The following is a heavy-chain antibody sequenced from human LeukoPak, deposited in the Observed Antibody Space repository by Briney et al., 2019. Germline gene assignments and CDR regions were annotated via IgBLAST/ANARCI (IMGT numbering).Heavy chain of an antibody. Sequence: GGSLRLSCAASGFTFSSYWRHWVRQAPGKGLVWVSRINSDGSSTSYADSVKGRFTISRDNAKNTLYLQMNSLRAEDTAVYYCARRYCSGGSCYFDYWGQGTLVTVSS. CDR2: INSDGSST. J-gene: IGHJ4*02. V-gene: IGHV3-74*01. CDR1: GFTFSSYW. CDR3: ARRYCSGGSCYFDY. D-gene: IGHD2-15*01.